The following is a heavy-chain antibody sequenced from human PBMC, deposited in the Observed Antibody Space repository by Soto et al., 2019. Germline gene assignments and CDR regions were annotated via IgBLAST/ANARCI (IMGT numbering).Heavy chain of an antibody. J-gene: IGHJ4*02. CDR1: GGTFSSYA. D-gene: IGHD3-10*01. Sequence: QVQLVQSGAEVKKPGSSVKVSCKASGGTFSSYAISWVRQAPGQGLAWMGGIIPIFGTANYAQKFQGRVTIPADESTSAAYMELSSPRCEDTAVYYCAMEVGSGSYFDNWGQGTLVTVSS. V-gene: IGHV1-69*01. CDR3: AMEVGSGSYFDN. CDR2: IIPIFGTA.